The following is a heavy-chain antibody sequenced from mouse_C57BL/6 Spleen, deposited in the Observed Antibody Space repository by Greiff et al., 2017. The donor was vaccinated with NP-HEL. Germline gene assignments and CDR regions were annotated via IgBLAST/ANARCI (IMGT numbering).Heavy chain of an antibody. Sequence: EVKLLESGPGLVKPSQSLSLTCSVTGYSITSGYYWNWIRQFPGNKLEWMGYISYDGSNNYNPSLKNRISITRDTSKNPFFLKLNSVTTEYTATYYCARDENYDYDEGYWGQGTLVTVSA. CDR1: GYSITSGYY. J-gene: IGHJ3*01. D-gene: IGHD2-4*01. CDR2: ISYDGSN. CDR3: ARDENYDYDEGY. V-gene: IGHV3-6*01.